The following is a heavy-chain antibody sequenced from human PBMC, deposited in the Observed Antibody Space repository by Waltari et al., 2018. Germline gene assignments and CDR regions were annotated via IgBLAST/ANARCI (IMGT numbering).Heavy chain of an antibody. CDR2: MNPNSGNT. D-gene: IGHD3-16*02. Sequence: QVQLVQSGAEVKKPGASVKVSCKASGYTFTSYDINWVRQATGPGLEWMGWMNPNSGNTGYAQKFQGRVTITTDESTSTAYMELSSLRSEDTAVYYCARNLGELSSFDYWGQGTLVTVSS. CDR3: ARNLGELSSFDY. J-gene: IGHJ4*02. V-gene: IGHV1-8*01. CDR1: GYTFTSYD.